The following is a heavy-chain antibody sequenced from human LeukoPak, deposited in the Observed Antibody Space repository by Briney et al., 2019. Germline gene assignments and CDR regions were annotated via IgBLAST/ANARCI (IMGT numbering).Heavy chain of an antibody. CDR1: EFSFSSHG. CDR2: EQKDGSYK. Sequence: QPGGSLRLSCATSEFSFSSHGMHWARQAPGKGLEWVAFEQKDGSYKKYADSVKGRFTISKDNSKNTLYLQMNSLRAEDTALYYCAKDARVGLPNPRGAFDIWGQGTMVTVSS. J-gene: IGHJ3*02. D-gene: IGHD2-2*01. CDR3: AKDARVGLPNPRGAFDI. V-gene: IGHV3-30*02.